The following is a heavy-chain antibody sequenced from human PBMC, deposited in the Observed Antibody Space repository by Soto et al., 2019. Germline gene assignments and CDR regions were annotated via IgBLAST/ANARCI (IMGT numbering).Heavy chain of an antibody. V-gene: IGHV3-23*01. Sequence: EVQLLESGGGLVQPGGSLKLSCEASGFTFSSYAMTWVRQPPGRGREWVSAISGSGGSTYYADSVKGRFTISRDNSKNTLYLQMNSLRAEDTAVYYCAKSPKGWYPDSFDYWGQGTLVTVSS. D-gene: IGHD6-19*01. CDR3: AKSPKGWYPDSFDY. CDR1: GFTFSSYA. CDR2: ISGSGGST. J-gene: IGHJ4*02.